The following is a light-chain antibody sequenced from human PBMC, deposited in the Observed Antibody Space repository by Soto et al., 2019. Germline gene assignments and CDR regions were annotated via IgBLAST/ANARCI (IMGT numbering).Light chain of an antibody. Sequence: EIVLTQYPGTLSFSPGERATLSCRASQSVGGNHLAWYQQKLGQAPRLLIYGATSRATGIPDRFSGSVSGTDFTLTISRLEPEDFAVYYCQQYGRYATFTFGPGTKVDIK. J-gene: IGKJ3*01. V-gene: IGKV3-20*01. CDR2: GAT. CDR1: QSVGGNH. CDR3: QQYGRYATFT.